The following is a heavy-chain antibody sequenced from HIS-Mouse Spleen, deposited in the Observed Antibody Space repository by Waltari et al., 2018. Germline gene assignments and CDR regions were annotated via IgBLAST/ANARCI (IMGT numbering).Heavy chain of an antibody. CDR3: ARAGTLHIVATTFDY. V-gene: IGHV3-30*04. D-gene: IGHD5-12*01. CDR1: GFTFRSYA. Sequence: VQLVESGGGVVQLGRSLRLSCAASGFTFRSYALHWVRQAPGKGLEWVAVISYDGSNKYYADSVKGRFTISRDNSKNTLYLQMNSLRAEDTAVYYCARAGTLHIVATTFDYWGQGTLVTVSS. J-gene: IGHJ4*02. CDR2: ISYDGSNK.